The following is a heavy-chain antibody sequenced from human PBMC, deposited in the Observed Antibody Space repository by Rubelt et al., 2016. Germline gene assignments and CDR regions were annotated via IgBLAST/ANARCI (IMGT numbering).Heavy chain of an antibody. D-gene: IGHD2-2*01. CDR1: GFTFSSYS. CDR3: ARSTSYYCYMDV. V-gene: IGHV3-48*04. J-gene: IGHJ6*03. CDR2: ISSGSGTI. Sequence: GSLRLSCAASGFTFSSYSMNWVRHAPGKGLEWVSYISSGSGTIYYSDSVKGRFTISRDNAKNSLYLHMNSLGAEDTAVYYCARSTSYYCYMDVWGIGTTVTVSS.